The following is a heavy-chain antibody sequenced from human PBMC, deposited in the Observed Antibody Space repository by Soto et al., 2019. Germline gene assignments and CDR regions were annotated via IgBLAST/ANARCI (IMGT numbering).Heavy chain of an antibody. CDR1: GFTFSSYA. D-gene: IGHD3-3*01. CDR2: ISINGGST. V-gene: IGHV3-64*02. J-gene: IGHJ6*02. CDR3: ARGITIFGVVPLLYGMDV. Sequence: GGSLRLSGAASGFTFSSYAMHWVRQAPGKGLEYVSAISINGGSTYYADSVKGRFTISRDNSKNTLYLQMGSLRAEDMAVYYCARGITIFGVVPLLYGMDVWGQGTTVTVSS.